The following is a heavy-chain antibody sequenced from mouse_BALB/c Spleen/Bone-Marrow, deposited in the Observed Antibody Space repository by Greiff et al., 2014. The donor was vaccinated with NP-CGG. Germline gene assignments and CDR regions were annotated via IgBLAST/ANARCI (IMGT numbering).Heavy chain of an antibody. J-gene: IGHJ2*01. D-gene: IGHD4-1*01. CDR2: INPNNGGT. Sequence: QVQLQQSGAELVKPGTSVKLSCKASGYTFTTYYMYWVKQRPGQGLEWIGEINPNNGGTNFKEKFKSKATLTVDKSSSTAYMQLSSLTSEDSAVYYCTRGRTWDFDYWGQGNTLTVPS. V-gene: IGHV1S81*02. CDR3: TRGRTWDFDY. CDR1: GYTFTTYY.